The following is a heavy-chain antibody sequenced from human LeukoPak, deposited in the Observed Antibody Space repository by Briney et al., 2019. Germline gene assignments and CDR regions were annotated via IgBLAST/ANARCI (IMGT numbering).Heavy chain of an antibody. CDR3: ARGYCSSTSCSNFDY. J-gene: IGHJ4*02. Sequence: ATVKVSCKASGYTFTSYAMHWVRQAPGQRLEWMGWINAGNGNTKYSQKFQGRVTITRDTSASTAYMELSSLRSEDTAVYYCARGYCSSTSCSNFDYWGQGTLVTVSS. CDR2: INAGNGNT. CDR1: GYTFTSYA. V-gene: IGHV1-3*01. D-gene: IGHD2-2*01.